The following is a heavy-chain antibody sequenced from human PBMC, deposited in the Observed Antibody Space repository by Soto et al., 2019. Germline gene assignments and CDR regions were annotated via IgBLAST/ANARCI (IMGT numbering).Heavy chain of an antibody. D-gene: IGHD3-9*01. J-gene: IGHJ5*02. V-gene: IGHV4-39*01. CDR3: ARPYYDILTGYYTNWFDP. CDR2: IYYSGST. CDR1: GGSISSSSYY. Sequence: PSETLSLTCTVSGGSISSSSYYWGWIRQPPGKGLEWIGSIYYSGSTYYNPSLKSRVTISVDTSKNQFSLKLSSVTAADTAVYYCARPYYDILTGYYTNWFDPWGQGTLVT.